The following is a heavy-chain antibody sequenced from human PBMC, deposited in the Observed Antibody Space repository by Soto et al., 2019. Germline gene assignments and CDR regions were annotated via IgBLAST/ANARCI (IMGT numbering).Heavy chain of an antibody. CDR3: ARFYGSPFYYDSWTAQFGPPDDWYCDL. CDR2: IYYSGST. Sequence: SETLSLTCAVSGGSISSSSYYWGWIRQPPGKGLEWIGSIYYSGSTYYNPSLKSRVTISVDTSKNQFSLKLSSVTAADTAVYYCARFYGSPFYYDSWTAQFGPPDDWYCDLWRRGTLVTVS. CDR1: GGSISSSSYY. J-gene: IGHJ2*01. D-gene: IGHD3-3*01. V-gene: IGHV4-39*01.